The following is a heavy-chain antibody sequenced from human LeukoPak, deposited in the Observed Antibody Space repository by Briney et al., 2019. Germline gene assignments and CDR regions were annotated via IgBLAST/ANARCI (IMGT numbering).Heavy chain of an antibody. J-gene: IGHJ5*02. CDR2: MSSSSSSSYT. CDR3: ARAGTAARLGMAYDS. Sequence: PGGSLRLSCTASEFSFSDYSMNWVRQAPGKGLEWVSTMSSSSSSSYTYYADSVKGRFTISRDNAKNTPFLLMNSLRVEDTSIYYCARAGTAARLGMAYDSWGQGTLVTVSS. D-gene: IGHD6-6*01. V-gene: IGHV3-21*06. CDR1: EFSFSDYS.